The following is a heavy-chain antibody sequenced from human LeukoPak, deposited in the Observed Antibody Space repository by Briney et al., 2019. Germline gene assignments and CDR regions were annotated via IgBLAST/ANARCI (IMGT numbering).Heavy chain of an antibody. D-gene: IGHD3-3*01. CDR2: IKQDGSEK. CDR3: AAPGITIFGVVTQFDY. CDR1: GFTFTTYW. J-gene: IGHJ4*02. Sequence: SGGSLRLSCAASGFTFTTYWMSWVRQVPGKGLEWVANIKQDGSEKYYLDSVKGRFTISRDNAKNSLFLQMNSLRAEDTAVYYCAAPGITIFGVVTQFDYWGQGTLVTVSS. V-gene: IGHV3-7*01.